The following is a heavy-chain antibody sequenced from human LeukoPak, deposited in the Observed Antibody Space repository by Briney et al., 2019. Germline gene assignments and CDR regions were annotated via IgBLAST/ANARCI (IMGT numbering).Heavy chain of an antibody. CDR1: GYTLTELS. CDR3: ARDSADCSGGSCYSAEYFQH. Sequence: GASVKVSCKVSGYTLTELSMHWVRQAPGNGLEWMGGFDPEDGKTIYAQKFQGRVTMTEDTSTDTAYMELSSLRSEDTAVYYCARDSADCSGGSCYSAEYFQHWGQGTLVTVSS. V-gene: IGHV1-24*01. CDR2: FDPEDGKT. J-gene: IGHJ1*01. D-gene: IGHD2-15*01.